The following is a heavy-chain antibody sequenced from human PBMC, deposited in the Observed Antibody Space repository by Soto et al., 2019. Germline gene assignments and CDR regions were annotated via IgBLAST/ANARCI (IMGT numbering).Heavy chain of an antibody. CDR3: ARTYGRNFDY. Sequence: QVQLQASGPGLVKPSETLSLTCTVSGGSISSYYWSWIRQPPGKGLEWIGYIYYSGSTNYNPSLKSRVTISVDTCKNQFSLKLSSVTAADTALYYCARTYGRNFDYWGQGTLVTVPS. CDR2: IYYSGST. J-gene: IGHJ4*02. D-gene: IGHD3-10*01. V-gene: IGHV4-59*01. CDR1: GGSISSYY.